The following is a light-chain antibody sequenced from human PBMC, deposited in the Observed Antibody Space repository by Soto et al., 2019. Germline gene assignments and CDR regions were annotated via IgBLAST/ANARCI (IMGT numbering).Light chain of an antibody. CDR3: SSYTSSSTLYV. Sequence: QSALTQPASVSGSPGQSITISCTGTSSDVGGYKYVSWYQHHPGKAPKLMIYDVINRPSGVSNRFSGSKSGNTASLTISGLQAEDEADYYCSSYTSSSTLYVFGTGTRSPS. CDR2: DVI. CDR1: SSDVGGYKY. J-gene: IGLJ1*01. V-gene: IGLV2-14*03.